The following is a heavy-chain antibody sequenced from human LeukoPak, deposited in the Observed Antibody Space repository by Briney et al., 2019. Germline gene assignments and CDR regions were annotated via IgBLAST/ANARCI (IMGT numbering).Heavy chain of an antibody. Sequence: GGSLRLSCAASEFTFSSYSMNWVRQAPGKGLEWVSSISSSSSYIYYADSVKGRFTISRDNAKNSLYLQMNSLRAEDTAVYYCARDGMLATVTYDAFDIWGQGTMVTVSS. D-gene: IGHD4-11*01. CDR2: ISSSSSYI. J-gene: IGHJ3*02. V-gene: IGHV3-21*01. CDR1: EFTFSSYS. CDR3: ARDGMLATVTYDAFDI.